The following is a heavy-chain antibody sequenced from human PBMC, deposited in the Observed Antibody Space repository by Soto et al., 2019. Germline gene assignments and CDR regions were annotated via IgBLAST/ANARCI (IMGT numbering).Heavy chain of an antibody. CDR3: ASESRDFYYYYLDV. J-gene: IGHJ6*03. V-gene: IGHV4-31*03. CDR1: GGSISSGGYY. CDR2: IYYTGST. Sequence: QVQLQESGPGMVKPSQTLSLTCTVSGGSISSGGYYWSWIRQHPGKGLEWIGYIYYTGSTYYNPSLKSRVTISVDTSKNQCSLQLRSVTAADSAVYYCASESRDFYYYYLDVWGKGTTVTVSS.